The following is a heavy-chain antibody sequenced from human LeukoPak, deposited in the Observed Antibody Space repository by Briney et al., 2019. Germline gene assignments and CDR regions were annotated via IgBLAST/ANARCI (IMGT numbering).Heavy chain of an antibody. CDR2: ISSSGSTI. J-gene: IGHJ6*04. Sequence: PGGSLRLSCAASGFTFSSYSMNWVRQAPGKGLEWVSYISSSGSTIYYADSVKGRFTISRDNAKNSLYLQMNSLRAEDTAVYYCARGGYCSSTSCYPNYYYGMDVWGKGTTVTVSS. CDR1: GFTFSSYS. CDR3: ARGGYCSSTSCYPNYYYGMDV. V-gene: IGHV3-48*04. D-gene: IGHD2-2*01.